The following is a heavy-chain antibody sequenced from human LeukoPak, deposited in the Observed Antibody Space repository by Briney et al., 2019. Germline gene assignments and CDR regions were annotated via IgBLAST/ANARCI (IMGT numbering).Heavy chain of an antibody. Sequence: GGSLTLSCAASGFTFNNYWMHWVRQGPGKGLVWVSRINGDGTITSYADFVKGQFTISRDNDKNTVYLQMNGLRVEDTAVYYCARAGQGFDSWGQGTLVTVSS. CDR3: ARAGQGFDS. V-gene: IGHV3-74*01. J-gene: IGHJ4*02. CDR1: GFTFNNYW. CDR2: INGDGTIT.